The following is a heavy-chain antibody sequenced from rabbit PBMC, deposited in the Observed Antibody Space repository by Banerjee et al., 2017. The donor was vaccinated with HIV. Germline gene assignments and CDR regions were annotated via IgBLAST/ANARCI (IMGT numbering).Heavy chain of an antibody. J-gene: IGHJ4*01. CDR1: GFSFSSSYW. CDR3: GRDRATMTMVITGSQNL. D-gene: IGHD2-1*01. CDR2: IYAGSSGST. V-gene: IGHV1S45*01. Sequence: QEQLEESGGDLVKPEGSLTLTCTASGFSFSSSYWICWVRQAPGKGLEWIACIYAGSSGSTYYASWAKGRFTISKTSSTTVTLQMTSLTDADTATYFCGRDRATMTMVITGSQNLWGQGTLVTVS.